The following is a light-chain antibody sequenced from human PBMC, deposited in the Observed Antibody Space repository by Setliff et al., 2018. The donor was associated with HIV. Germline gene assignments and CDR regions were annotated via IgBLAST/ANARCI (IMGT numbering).Light chain of an antibody. CDR2: EVS. V-gene: IGLV2-14*01. Sequence: QSALTQPASVSGSPGQSITISCTGTSSDVGGYNYVSWYQQHPGKPPKLMIYEVSNRPSGISNRFSGSKSGDTASLTISGLQAEDEADYYCSSYTIRNTLLFGTGTKGTVL. CDR3: SSYTIRNTLL. CDR1: SSDVGGYNY. J-gene: IGLJ1*01.